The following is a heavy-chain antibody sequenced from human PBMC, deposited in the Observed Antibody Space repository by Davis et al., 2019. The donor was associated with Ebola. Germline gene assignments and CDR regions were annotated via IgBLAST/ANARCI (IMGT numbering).Heavy chain of an antibody. CDR2: IYYSGST. V-gene: IGHV4-30-4*01. CDR3: ARANYDFWSGYYSYYYYYYGMDV. J-gene: IGHJ6*02. D-gene: IGHD3-3*01. CDR1: GGSISSSNW. Sequence: PSETLSLTCAVSGGSISSSNWWSWVRQPPGKGLEWIGYIYYSGSTYYNPSLKSRVTISVDTSKNQFSLKLSSVTAADTAVYYCARANYDFWSGYYSYYYYYYGMDVWGQGTTVTVSS.